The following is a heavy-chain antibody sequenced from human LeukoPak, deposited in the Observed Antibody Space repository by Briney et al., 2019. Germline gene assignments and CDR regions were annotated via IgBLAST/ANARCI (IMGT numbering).Heavy chain of an antibody. J-gene: IGHJ4*02. CDR3: ARGPYYFDY. CDR2: IYYSGST. CDR1: GGSISSYY. Sequence: SETLSLTCTVSGGSISSYYWSWIRQPPGKGLEWIGYIYYSGSTNYNPSLKSRVTISVDTSKNQFSLKPSSVTAADTAVYYCARGPYYFDYWGQGTLVTVSS. V-gene: IGHV4-59*01.